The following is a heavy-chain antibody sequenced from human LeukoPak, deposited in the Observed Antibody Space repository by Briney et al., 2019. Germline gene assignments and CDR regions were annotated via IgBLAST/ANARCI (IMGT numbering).Heavy chain of an antibody. CDR2: ISYDGSNK. V-gene: IGHV3-30*18. CDR3: AKDLSGVVIIPPDY. CDR1: GFTFSSYG. J-gene: IGHJ4*02. D-gene: IGHD3-3*01. Sequence: GGSLRLSCAASGFTFSSYGMHWVRQAPGKGLEWVAVISYDGSNKYYADSVKGRFTISRDNSKNTLYLQMNSLRAEDTAVYYCAKDLSGVVIIPPDYWGQGTLVTVSS.